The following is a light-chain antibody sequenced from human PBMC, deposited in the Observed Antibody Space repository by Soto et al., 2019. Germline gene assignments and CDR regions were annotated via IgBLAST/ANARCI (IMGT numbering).Light chain of an antibody. CDR3: QQYINWPRT. CDR1: QSVSDN. CDR2: GAS. J-gene: IGKJ2*01. V-gene: IGKV3-15*01. Sequence: EIGMTQSPATLSVSPGERATLSCRASQSVSDNLAWYQQKPGQAPRLLIYGASTRATGVPARFSGSGSGTDFTLTIDSLQSEDFAVYYCQQYINWPRTFGQGTKLEIK.